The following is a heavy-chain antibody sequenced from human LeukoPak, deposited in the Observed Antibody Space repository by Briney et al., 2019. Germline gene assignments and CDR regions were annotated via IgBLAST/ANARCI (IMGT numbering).Heavy chain of an antibody. Sequence: GGSLRLSCAASGFTFDDYAMHWVRQAPGKGLEWVSGISWKSGSIGYADSVKGRFTISRDNAKNSLYLQMNSLRAEDTALYYCAKGQQQLALSVDAFDIWGQGTMVTVSS. CDR1: GFTFDDYA. J-gene: IGHJ3*02. CDR3: AKGQQQLALSVDAFDI. D-gene: IGHD6-13*01. CDR2: ISWKSGSI. V-gene: IGHV3-9*01.